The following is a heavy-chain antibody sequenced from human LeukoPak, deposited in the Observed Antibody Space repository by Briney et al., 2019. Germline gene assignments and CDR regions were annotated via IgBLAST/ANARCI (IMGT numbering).Heavy chain of an antibody. J-gene: IGHJ5*02. CDR2: IIPIFGTA. D-gene: IGHD3-3*01. CDR3: AREAITIFGVVRTQTTYGPHRFDP. V-gene: IGHV1-69*05. Sequence: ASVKVSCKASGGTFSSYAISWVRQAPGQGLEWMGGIIPIFGTANYAQKFRGRVTMTRDMSTSTVYMELSSLRSEDTAVYYCAREAITIFGVVRTQTTYGPHRFDPWGQGTLVTVSS. CDR1: GGTFSSYA.